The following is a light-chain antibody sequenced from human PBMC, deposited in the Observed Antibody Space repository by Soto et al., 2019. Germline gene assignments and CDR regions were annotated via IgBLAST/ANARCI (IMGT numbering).Light chain of an antibody. J-gene: IGLJ3*02. CDR2: AVS. CDR3: TSYVGSNIWV. CDR1: SSDVGAYKY. V-gene: IGLV2-8*01. Sequence: QSVLTQPPSASGSPGQSVTISCTGTSSDVGAYKYVSWYQQYPGKAPKLMIYAVSKRPSGVPDRFSGSKSGNTASLSVSGLQAEDEADYYCTSYVGSNIWVFGGGTKVTV.